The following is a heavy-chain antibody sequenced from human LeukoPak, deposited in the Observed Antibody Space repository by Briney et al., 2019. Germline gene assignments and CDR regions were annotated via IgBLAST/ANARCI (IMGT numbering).Heavy chain of an antibody. CDR2: MNPNSGNT. J-gene: IGHJ6*02. D-gene: IGHD2-8*01. V-gene: IGHV1-8*01. Sequence: ASVKVSFTASGYTFTSYDIHWVRQATGQGLEWMGWMNPNSGNTGYAQKFQGRVTMTRNTSISTAYMELSSLRSEDTAVYYCALYRLYYGMDVWGQGTTVTVSS. CDR1: GYTFTSYD. CDR3: ALYRLYYGMDV.